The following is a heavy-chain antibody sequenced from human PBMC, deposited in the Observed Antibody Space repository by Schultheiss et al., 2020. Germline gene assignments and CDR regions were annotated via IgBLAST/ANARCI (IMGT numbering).Heavy chain of an antibody. CDR2: IYWNDDK. Sequence: SGPTLVKPTQTLTLTCTFSGFSLSTSGVGVGWIRQPPGKALEWLALIYWNDDKRYSPSLKSRLTITKDTSKNQVVLTMTNMDPVDTATYYCARTPTDLEGSNYYGMDVWGKGTTVTVSA. CDR3: ARTPTDLEGSNYYGMDV. CDR1: GFSLSTSGVG. J-gene: IGHJ6*04. V-gene: IGHV2-5*01.